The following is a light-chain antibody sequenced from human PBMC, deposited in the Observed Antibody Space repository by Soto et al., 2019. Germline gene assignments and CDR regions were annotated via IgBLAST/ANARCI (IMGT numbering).Light chain of an antibody. J-gene: IGLJ1*01. V-gene: IGLV1-44*01. CDR2: LND. CDR1: FSNIGDNA. CDR3: AAWDDSLNAL. Sequence: QSALTQPPSLSATPGQRVNISCSGSFSNIGDNAVNWYQQLPGAAPKLLIYLNDQRPSGVPDRFSGSKSGTSAFLAISGLQSEDEADYYCAAWDDSLNALFGTGTKLHRP.